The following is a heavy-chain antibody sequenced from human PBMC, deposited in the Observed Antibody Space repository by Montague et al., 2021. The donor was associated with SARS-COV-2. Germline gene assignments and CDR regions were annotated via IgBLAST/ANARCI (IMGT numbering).Heavy chain of an antibody. J-gene: IGHJ4*02. Sequence: SETLSLTCAVYGGSFSGYYWNWIRQPPGKGLEWIGEINNSGSTNYNPSLKSRVTMSVDTSKNQFSLKLSSVTAADTAVYYCARGARQGYGFRLGSFDYWGQGTLVTVSS. D-gene: IGHD3-10*01. V-gene: IGHV4-34*01. CDR3: ARGARQGYGFRLGSFDY. CDR2: INNSGST. CDR1: GGSFSGYY.